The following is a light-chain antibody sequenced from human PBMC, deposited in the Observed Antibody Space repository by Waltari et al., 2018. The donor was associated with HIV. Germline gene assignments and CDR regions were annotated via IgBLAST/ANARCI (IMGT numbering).Light chain of an antibody. CDR1: QSINSH. J-gene: IGKJ2*01. Sequence: EVVMTQSPATLSVSLGARATLSCRASQSINSHLAWYQHNPGQAPRLLFYGASTRATGVPARFSGSGSGTDFTLTISGLQSEDFAVYYCQQYNHWPPYTFGQGTKLEIK. CDR3: QQYNHWPPYT. CDR2: GAS. V-gene: IGKV3-15*01.